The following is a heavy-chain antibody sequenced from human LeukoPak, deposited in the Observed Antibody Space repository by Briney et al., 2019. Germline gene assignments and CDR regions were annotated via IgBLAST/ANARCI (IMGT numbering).Heavy chain of an antibody. Sequence: GGSLRLSCAASGFTFSSYAMSWVRQAPGKGLEWVAFISYDGSSKYYADSVKGRFTISRDNSKNTLYLQMNSLRAEDTAVYYCAKDLFTMVRGVWGQGTLVTVSS. CDR2: ISYDGSSK. D-gene: IGHD3-10*01. V-gene: IGHV3-30*04. J-gene: IGHJ4*02. CDR3: AKDLFTMVRGV. CDR1: GFTFSSYA.